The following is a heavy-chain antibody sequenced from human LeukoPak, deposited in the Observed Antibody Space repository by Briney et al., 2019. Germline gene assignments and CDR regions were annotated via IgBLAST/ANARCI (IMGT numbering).Heavy chain of an antibody. Sequence: ASVKVSCKASGYTFTGYYMHWVRQAPGQGLEWMGWINPNSGGTNYAQKFQGRVTMTRDTSISTAYMELSRLRSDDTAVYYCARDLAFGEMVTNRGAFDIWGQGTMVTASS. CDR1: GYTFTGYY. CDR2: INPNSGGT. V-gene: IGHV1-2*02. J-gene: IGHJ3*02. CDR3: ARDLAFGEMVTNRGAFDI. D-gene: IGHD5-24*01.